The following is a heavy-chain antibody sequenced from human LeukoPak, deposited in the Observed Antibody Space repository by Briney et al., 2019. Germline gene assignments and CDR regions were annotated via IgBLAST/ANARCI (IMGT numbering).Heavy chain of an antibody. J-gene: IGHJ3*02. CDR3: ARGHTADDAFDI. CDR1: GYTFTSYD. CDR2: MNPNSGNT. Sequence: ASVKVSCKASGYTFTSYDINWARQATGQGLEWMGWMNPNSGNTGYAQKFQGRVTITRNTSISTAYMELSSLRSEDTAVYYCARGHTADDAFDIWGQGTMVTVSS. V-gene: IGHV1-8*03.